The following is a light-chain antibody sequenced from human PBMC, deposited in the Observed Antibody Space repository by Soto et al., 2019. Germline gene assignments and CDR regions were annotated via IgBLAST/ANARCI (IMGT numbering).Light chain of an antibody. CDR3: QQYNNWPPT. J-gene: IGKJ1*01. Sequence: EIVMTLSPATLSVSPGERATLSCRASQSVSSNLAWYQQKPGQAPRLLIYGASTRATGIPARFSGSGSGTEFTLTISSLQSEDFAVYYCQQYNNWPPTFGQGTKVDNK. CDR2: GAS. V-gene: IGKV3-15*01. CDR1: QSVSSN.